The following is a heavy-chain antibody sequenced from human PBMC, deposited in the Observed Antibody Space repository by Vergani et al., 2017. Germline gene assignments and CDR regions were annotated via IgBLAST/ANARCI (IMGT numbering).Heavy chain of an antibody. V-gene: IGHV3-21*04. CDR3: AKDRGNYILDY. D-gene: IGHD1-7*01. J-gene: IGHJ4*02. Sequence: EVQLVESGGGLVKPGGSLRLSCAASGFTFSSFSMNWVRQAPGEGLEWVSSISTGGTYVYYADSMKGRFTISRDNAKNSLYLQMNSLRAEDTAVYYCAKDRGNYILDYWGQGTLVTVSS. CDR2: ISTGGTYV. CDR1: GFTFSSFS.